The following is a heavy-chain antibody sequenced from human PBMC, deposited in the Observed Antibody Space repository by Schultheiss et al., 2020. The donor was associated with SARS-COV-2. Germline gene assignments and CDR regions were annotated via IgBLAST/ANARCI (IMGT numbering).Heavy chain of an antibody. CDR1: GGSFSGYY. CDR2: INHSGST. Sequence: SETLSLTCAVYGGSFSGYYWNWLRQPPGKGLEWIGEINHSGSTYYNPSLKGRVTISEDTSKAQISLNLTSITAADTAVYYCARRQFYYYGMDVWGQGTTVTVSS. CDR3: ARRQFYYYGMDV. V-gene: IGHV4-34*01. J-gene: IGHJ6*02.